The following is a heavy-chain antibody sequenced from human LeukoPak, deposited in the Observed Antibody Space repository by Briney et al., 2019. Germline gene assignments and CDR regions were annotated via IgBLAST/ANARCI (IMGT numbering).Heavy chain of an antibody. D-gene: IGHD5-12*01. CDR1: GGSISTYY. J-gene: IGHJ4*02. CDR3: ASMGGYSGYATH. CDR2: IHYSGTT. Sequence: SETLSLTCTVSGGSISTYYWSWIRQPPGKGLEWIGYIHYSGTTNYNPSLKNRVTISLDTSKNQFSLNLSSVTAADTAVYYCASMGGYSGYATHWGQGTLVTVSS. V-gene: IGHV4-59*08.